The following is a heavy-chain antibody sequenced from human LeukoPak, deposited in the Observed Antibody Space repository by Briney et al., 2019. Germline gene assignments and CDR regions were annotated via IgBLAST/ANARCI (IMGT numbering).Heavy chain of an antibody. J-gene: IGHJ4*02. CDR1: GGSISSSSYY. D-gene: IGHD2-8*01. CDR2: IYYSGST. V-gene: IGHV4-39*07. Sequence: SETLSLTCTVSGGSISSSSYYWGWIRQPPGKGLEWIGSIYYSGSTYYNPSLKSRVTISVDTSKNQFSLKLSSVTAADTAVYYCARYCTNGVCYLVGSIDYWGQGTLVTVSS. CDR3: ARYCTNGVCYLVGSIDY.